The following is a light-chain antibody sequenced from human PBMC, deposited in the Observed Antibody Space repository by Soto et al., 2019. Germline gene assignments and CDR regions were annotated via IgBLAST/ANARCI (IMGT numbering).Light chain of an antibody. CDR1: QSVRSS. CDR3: QQYSNWPSLT. J-gene: IGKJ4*02. V-gene: IGKV3-11*01. CDR2: DAS. Sequence: EIVLTQSPATPSSSPGERATLSCRASQSVRSSLGWYQQRPGQAPRLLIYDASNTATGIPARFSGSGSGTDFTLTISSLEPEDFAVYYCQQYSNWPSLTFGGGTKVEIK.